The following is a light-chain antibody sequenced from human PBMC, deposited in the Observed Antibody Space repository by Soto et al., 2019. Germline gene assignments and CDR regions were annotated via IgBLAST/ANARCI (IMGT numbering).Light chain of an antibody. CDR2: AAS. CDR3: QQSYSTPPST. V-gene: IGKV1-12*01. J-gene: IGKJ1*01. CDR1: QGISRS. Sequence: DIQMTQSPSSVSASVGDRVTISCQASQGISRSLAWYQQKPGKAPKLLIYAASSLQSGVPSRFSGSGSGTDFTLTISSLQPEDFATYYCQQSYSTPPSTFGQGTKVDI.